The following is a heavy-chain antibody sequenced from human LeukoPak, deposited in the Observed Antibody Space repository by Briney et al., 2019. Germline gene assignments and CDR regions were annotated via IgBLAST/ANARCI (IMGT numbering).Heavy chain of an antibody. D-gene: IGHD5-18*01. CDR2: IYSDAST. CDR1: GFTVSSNY. CDR3: AKESHVPDSAIEFDY. J-gene: IGHJ4*02. Sequence: GGSLRLSCAASGFTVSSNYMSWVRQAPGKGLEWVSVIYSDASTYSADSVRGRFTISRDNSKNMLFLQMNSLRPEDTAVYYCAKESHVPDSAIEFDYRGQGTLVTVSS. V-gene: IGHV3-53*05.